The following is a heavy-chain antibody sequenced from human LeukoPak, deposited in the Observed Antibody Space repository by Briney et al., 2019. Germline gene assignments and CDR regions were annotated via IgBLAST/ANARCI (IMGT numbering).Heavy chain of an antibody. CDR3: AREVGFLEWLSHREFDY. CDR1: GFTFSSYS. D-gene: IGHD3-3*02. CDR2: ISSSSSYI. J-gene: IGHJ4*02. V-gene: IGHV3-21*01. Sequence: PGGSLRLSCAASGFTFSSYSMNWVRQAPGKGLEWVSSISSSSSYIYYADSVKGRFTISRDNAKNSLYLQMNSLRAEDTAVYYCAREVGFLEWLSHREFDYWGQGTLVTVSS.